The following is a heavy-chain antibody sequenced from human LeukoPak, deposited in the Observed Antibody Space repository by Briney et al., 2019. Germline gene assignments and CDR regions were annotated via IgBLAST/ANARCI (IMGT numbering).Heavy chain of an antibody. D-gene: IGHD2-15*01. CDR3: AREDCSGGSCYSDY. J-gene: IGHJ4*02. Sequence: ASVKVSCKASGYTFTSYGISWVRQAPGQGLEWMGWISAYNGNTNYAQKLQGRVTMTTDTSTSTAYMELRSLRSDDTAVYYWAREDCSGGSCYSDYWGQGTLVTVSS. CDR2: ISAYNGNT. V-gene: IGHV1-18*04. CDR1: GYTFTSYG.